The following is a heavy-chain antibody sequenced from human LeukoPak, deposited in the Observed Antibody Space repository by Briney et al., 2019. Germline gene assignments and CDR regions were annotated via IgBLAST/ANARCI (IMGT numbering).Heavy chain of an antibody. V-gene: IGHV1-69*13. CDR2: IIPIFGTA. Sequence: SVKVSCKASGGTFSSYAISWVRQAPGQGLEWMGGIIPIFGTANYAQKFQGRVTITADESTNTAYMELTSLRSDDTALYYCARGQQLVGNYYYYGMDVWGQGTTVTVSS. CDR3: ARGQQLVGNYYYYGMDV. CDR1: GGTFSSYA. J-gene: IGHJ6*02. D-gene: IGHD6-13*01.